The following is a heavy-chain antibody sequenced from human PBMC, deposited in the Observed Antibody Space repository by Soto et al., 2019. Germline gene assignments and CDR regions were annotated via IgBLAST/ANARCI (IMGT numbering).Heavy chain of an antibody. V-gene: IGHV4-34*01. CDR2: INHSGST. J-gene: IGHJ4*02. CDR1: GGSFSGYY. Sequence: SETLSLTCAVYGGSFSGYYWSWIRQPPGKGLEWIGEINHSGSTNYNPSLKSRVTISVDTSKNQFSLKLSSVTAADTAVYYCARGVLIPRYDYIWGSYRKYYFDYWGQGTLVTSPQ. CDR3: ARGVLIPRYDYIWGSYRKYYFDY. D-gene: IGHD3-16*02.